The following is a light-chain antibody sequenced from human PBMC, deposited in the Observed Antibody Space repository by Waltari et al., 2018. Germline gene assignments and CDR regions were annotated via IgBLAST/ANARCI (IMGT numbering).Light chain of an antibody. CDR1: QSLLHSNGNTY. CDR3: MQSTKDRA. J-gene: IGKJ1*01. V-gene: IGKV2D-29*02. CDR2: KVT. Sequence: DIVMTQTPLSLPVTPGEPASISCRSGQSLLHSNGNTYLHWYLQKPGQSPRLLIYKVTNRESGVPDRFSGSGSGTDFTLKISRMEPEDVGIYYCMQSTKDRAFGQGTRVEIK.